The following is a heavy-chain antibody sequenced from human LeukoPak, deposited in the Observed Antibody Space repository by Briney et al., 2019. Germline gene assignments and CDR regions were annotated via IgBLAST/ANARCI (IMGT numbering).Heavy chain of an antibody. J-gene: IGHJ5*02. V-gene: IGHV4-59*11. CDR1: GDSINSHY. Sequence: PSETLSLTCNVSGDSINSHYWSWIRQPPGKGLKWIGYVYNSRSTNYNPSLKSRVTISEDKSKNQLSLRLTSVTAADTAVYYCARGGSSGPYNWFDPWGQGILVTVSS. D-gene: IGHD6-19*01. CDR2: VYNSRST. CDR3: ARGGSSGPYNWFDP.